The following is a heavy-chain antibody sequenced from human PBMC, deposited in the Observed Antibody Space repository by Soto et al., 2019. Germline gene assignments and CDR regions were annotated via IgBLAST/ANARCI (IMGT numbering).Heavy chain of an antibody. CDR2: IYPDDSDT. CDR3: ARGSAPYYFDY. CDR1: GYRFTSYW. V-gene: IGHV5-51*01. J-gene: IGHJ4*02. D-gene: IGHD3-10*01. Sequence: PGESLKISCKGSGYRFTSYWIGWVSQMPGKGLEWMGIIYPDDSDTRYSPSFQGQVTVSVDKSITTAYLQWSSLKASDTAMYYCARGSAPYYFDYWGQGTVVTVSS.